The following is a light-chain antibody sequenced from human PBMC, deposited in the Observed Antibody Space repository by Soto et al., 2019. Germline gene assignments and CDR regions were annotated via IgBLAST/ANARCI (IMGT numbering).Light chain of an antibody. Sequence: QSALTQPASVSGSPGQSITISCTGTSSDIGHYDYVSWYQQHPGKAPKLMIYHVTYRPSGVSHRYSGSKSGTSASLTISGLQADDEADYYCCSLTNNHTYVFGSGTKVTVL. CDR2: HVT. J-gene: IGLJ1*01. V-gene: IGLV2-14*03. CDR1: SSDIGHYDY. CDR3: CSLTNNHTYV.